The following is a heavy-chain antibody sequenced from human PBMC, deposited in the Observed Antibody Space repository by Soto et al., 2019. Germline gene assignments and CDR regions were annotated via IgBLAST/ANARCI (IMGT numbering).Heavy chain of an antibody. D-gene: IGHD3-10*01. J-gene: IGHJ2*01. V-gene: IGHV3-21*01. Sequence: PGGSLRLSCAASGFTFSSYSMNWVRQAPGKGLEWVSSISSSSSYIYYADSVKGRFTISRDNAKNSLYLQMNSLRAEDTAVYYYARDGGITMVRGVTYPESYWYFEVWGGGALV. CDR2: ISSSSSYI. CDR3: ARDGGITMVRGVTYPESYWYFEV. CDR1: GFTFSSYS.